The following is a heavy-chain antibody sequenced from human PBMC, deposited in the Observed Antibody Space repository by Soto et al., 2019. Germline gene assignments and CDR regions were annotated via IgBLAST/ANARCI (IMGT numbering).Heavy chain of an antibody. CDR2: ISHNGKVQ. Sequence: QVQLVQSGGGVVQPGRSLRLSCAASGFIFSNYGMHWVRQAPGKGLVWVAVISHNGKVQYYADSVKGRFTISRDNSKNTLYLQMNSLRADDTAADYCAKESTARVSQMLDMWGQGTMVTVSS. CDR1: GFIFSNYG. J-gene: IGHJ3*02. V-gene: IGHV3-30*18. D-gene: IGHD5-18*01. CDR3: AKESTARVSQMLDM.